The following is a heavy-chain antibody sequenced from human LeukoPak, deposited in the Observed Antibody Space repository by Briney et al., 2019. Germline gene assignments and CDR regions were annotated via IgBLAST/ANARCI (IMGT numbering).Heavy chain of an antibody. Sequence: SETLSLTCTVSGGSISSGGYYWSWIRQPPGKGLGWIGYIYHSGSTYYNPSLKSRVTISVDRSKNQFSLKLSSVTAADTAVYYCARDPASDFWSGYYTDDAFDIWGQGTMVTVSS. CDR3: ARDPASDFWSGYYTDDAFDI. J-gene: IGHJ3*02. V-gene: IGHV4-30-2*01. D-gene: IGHD3-3*01. CDR1: GGSISSGGYY. CDR2: IYHSGST.